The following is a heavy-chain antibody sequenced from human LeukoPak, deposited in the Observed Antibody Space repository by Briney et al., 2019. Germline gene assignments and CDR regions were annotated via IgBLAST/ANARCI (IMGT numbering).Heavy chain of an antibody. CDR3: ARTIAAASDY. CDR2: IIPIFGTA. V-gene: IGHV1-69*05. D-gene: IGHD6-13*01. Sequence: ASVKVSCKASGGTFSSYAISWVRQAPGQGLEWMGGIIPIFGTANYAQKFQGRVTMTRNTSISTAYMELSSLRSEDTAVYYCARTIAAASDYWGQGTLVTVSS. CDR1: GGTFSSYA. J-gene: IGHJ4*02.